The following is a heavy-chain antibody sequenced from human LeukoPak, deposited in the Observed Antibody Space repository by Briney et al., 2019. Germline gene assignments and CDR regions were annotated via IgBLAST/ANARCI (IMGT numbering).Heavy chain of an antibody. CDR3: ARGAEVVVPAAPFDY. D-gene: IGHD2-2*01. V-gene: IGHV3-7*03. CDR1: GFTFSSYW. J-gene: IGHJ4*02. CDR2: IKQDGSEK. Sequence: GGSLRLSCAASGFTFSSYWMSWVRQAPGKGLEWVANIKQDGSEKYYVDSVKGRFTISRDNAKNSLYLQMNSLRAEDTAVYYCARGAEVVVPAAPFDYWGQGTLVPVSS.